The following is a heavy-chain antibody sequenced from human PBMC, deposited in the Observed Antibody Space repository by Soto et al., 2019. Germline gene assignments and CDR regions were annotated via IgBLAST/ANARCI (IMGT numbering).Heavy chain of an antibody. CDR2: IYYSGST. Sequence: QVQLQESGPGLVKPSQTLSLTCTVSGGSISSGDYYWSWIRQPPGKGLEWIGYIYYSGSTYYNPSVKSXVTXSXDPSKNQFALKLSSVTAADTAVYYCARGFDNDAFDIWGQGTMVTVSS. J-gene: IGHJ3*02. D-gene: IGHD3-10*01. V-gene: IGHV4-30-4*01. CDR1: GGSISSGDYY. CDR3: ARGFDNDAFDI.